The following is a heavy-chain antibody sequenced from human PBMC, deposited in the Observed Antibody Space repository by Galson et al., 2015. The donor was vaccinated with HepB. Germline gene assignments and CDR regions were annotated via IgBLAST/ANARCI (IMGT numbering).Heavy chain of an antibody. Sequence: SVKVSCKASGGTFSSYTISWVRQAPGQGLEWMGRIIPILGIANYAQKFQGRVTITADKSTSTAYMELSSLRSEDTAVYYCARDAGGFRDIVATTYHDAFDIWGQGTMVTVSS. CDR2: IIPILGIA. J-gene: IGHJ3*02. CDR1: GGTFSSYT. V-gene: IGHV1-69*04. CDR3: ARDAGGFRDIVATTYHDAFDI. D-gene: IGHD5-12*01.